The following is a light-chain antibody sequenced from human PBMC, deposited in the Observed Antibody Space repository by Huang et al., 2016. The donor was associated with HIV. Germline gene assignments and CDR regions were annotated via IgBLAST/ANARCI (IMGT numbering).Light chain of an antibody. J-gene: IGKJ1*01. CDR2: SAS. V-gene: IGKV1-27*01. Sequence: DIQMTQSPPSLSASQGVRVTLTCRASQDMGNYLAWFQQQPGGIPKLLIYSASTLQVGVPSRFSGRGSGTEFTLTITNLQPEDVATYYCQRYDVAPRAFGPGTKVDIK. CDR3: QRYDVAPRA. CDR1: QDMGNY.